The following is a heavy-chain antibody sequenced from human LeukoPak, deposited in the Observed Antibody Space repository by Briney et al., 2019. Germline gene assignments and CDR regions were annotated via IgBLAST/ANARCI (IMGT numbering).Heavy chain of an antibody. CDR2: IYYSGSGST. V-gene: IGHV4-59*01. J-gene: IGHJ4*02. D-gene: IGHD6-19*01. Sequence: SETLSLTCTVSGGSISSYYWSWIRQPPGKGLEWIGHIYYSGSGSTNYNPSLKSRVSISVDTSKNHFSLKLSSVTAADTAVYYCARVGQWLVLGYWGQGTLVTVSS. CDR1: GGSISSYY. CDR3: ARVGQWLVLGY.